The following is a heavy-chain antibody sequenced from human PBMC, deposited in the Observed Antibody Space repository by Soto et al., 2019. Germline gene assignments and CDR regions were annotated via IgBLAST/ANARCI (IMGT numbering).Heavy chain of an antibody. CDR1: GGTFSSYA. CDR2: MIPIFGTA. J-gene: IGHJ4*02. CDR3: AREMEDAIVGAAYFDY. D-gene: IGHD1-26*01. Sequence: QVQLVQSGAEVKKPGSSVKVSCKASGGTFSSYAISWVRQAPGQGLEWLGGMIPIFGTANYAQKFQGRVTITADVSTSTADMELSSVRSEDTAVYYCAREMEDAIVGAAYFDYWGQGNLVTVSS. V-gene: IGHV1-69*01.